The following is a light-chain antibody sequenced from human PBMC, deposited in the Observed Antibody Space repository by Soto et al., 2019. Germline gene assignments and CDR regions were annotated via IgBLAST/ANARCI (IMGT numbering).Light chain of an antibody. J-gene: IGKJ4*01. CDR2: DAS. V-gene: IGKV3-20*01. CDR3: QQLSSYPLT. CDR1: QTVRSNY. Sequence: VLTQSPGTLPLTTGERATLSCRPSQTVRSNYLAWYQQKPGQAPRLLIYDASSRATGIPDRFSGGGSGTDFTLTISRLEPEDFAVYYCQQLSSYPLTFGGGTKVDIK.